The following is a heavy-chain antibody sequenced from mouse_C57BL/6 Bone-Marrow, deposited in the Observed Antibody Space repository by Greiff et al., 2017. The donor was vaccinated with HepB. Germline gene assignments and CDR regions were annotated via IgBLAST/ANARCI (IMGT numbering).Heavy chain of an antibody. CDR1: GYTFTDYY. CDR3: ASEGGAGCDC. Sequence: EVQLQQSGPELVKPGASVKISCKASGYTFTDYYMNWVKQSHGKSLEWIGYINPNNGGTSYNQKFKGKATLTVDKSSSTAYMERRSLTSEDSAVYYCASEGGAGCDCWGQGTLVTVSA. D-gene: IGHD3-3*01. V-gene: IGHV1-26*01. CDR2: INPNNGGT. J-gene: IGHJ3*01.